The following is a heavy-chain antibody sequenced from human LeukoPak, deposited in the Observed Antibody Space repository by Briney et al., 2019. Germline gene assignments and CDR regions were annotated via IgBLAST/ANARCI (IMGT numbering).Heavy chain of an antibody. J-gene: IGHJ4*02. Sequence: GGSLRLSCAASRFTFSSYGMHWVRQAPGKGLEWVAVIRYDGSNKYYADSVKGRFTISRDNSKNTLYLQMNSLRAEDTAVYYCARNYYDSSGYYYHDYWGEGTLVSVSS. D-gene: IGHD3-22*01. V-gene: IGHV3-33*01. CDR2: IRYDGSNK. CDR3: ARNYYDSSGYYYHDY. CDR1: RFTFSSYG.